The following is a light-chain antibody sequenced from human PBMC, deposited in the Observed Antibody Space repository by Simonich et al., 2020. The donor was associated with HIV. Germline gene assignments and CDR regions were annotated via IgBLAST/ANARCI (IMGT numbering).Light chain of an antibody. CDR1: QGISSA. J-gene: IGKJ1*01. CDR3: QQYNSYTWT. Sequence: AIQLTQSPSSLSASVVDRVTIPCRASQGISSALAWYQQKPGKAPQLLIYDASSLESGVPSRFSGSGSGTDFTLTISSLQPEDFATYYCQQYNSYTWTFGQGTKVEIK. CDR2: DAS. V-gene: IGKV1-13*02.